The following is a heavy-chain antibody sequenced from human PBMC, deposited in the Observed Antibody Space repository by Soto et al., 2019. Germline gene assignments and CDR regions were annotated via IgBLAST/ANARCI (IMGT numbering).Heavy chain of an antibody. J-gene: IGHJ6*02. CDR1: GGTFSSYA. CDR3: ARDVRVSSRRLQRLPGGMDV. D-gene: IGHD4-17*01. V-gene: IGHV1-69*06. CDR2: IIPIFGTA. Sequence: ASVKVSCKASGGTFSSYAISWVRQAPGQGLEWMGGIIPIFGTANYAQKFQGRVTITADKSTSTAYMELSSLRSEDTAVYYCARDVRVSSRRLQRLPGGMDVWGHGTTVTVSS.